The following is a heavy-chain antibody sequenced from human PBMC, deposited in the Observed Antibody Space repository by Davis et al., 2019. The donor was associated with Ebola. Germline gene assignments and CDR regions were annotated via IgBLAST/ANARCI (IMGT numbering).Heavy chain of an antibody. Sequence: AASVKVSCKASGYTFTSYYMHWVRQAPGQGLEWMGWISAYNGNTNYAQKLQGRVTMTTDTSTSTAYMELRSLRSDDTAVYYCARDQLLWFRELSYYYYGMDVWGQGTTVTASS. CDR2: ISAYNGNT. J-gene: IGHJ6*02. CDR3: ARDQLLWFRELSYYYYGMDV. D-gene: IGHD3-10*01. CDR1: GYTFTSYY. V-gene: IGHV1-18*04.